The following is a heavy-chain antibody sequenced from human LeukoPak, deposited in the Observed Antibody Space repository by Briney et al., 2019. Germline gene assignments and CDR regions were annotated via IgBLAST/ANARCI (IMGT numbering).Heavy chain of an antibody. CDR3: ARGGYYDSSGYYDFDY. V-gene: IGHV4-39*07. CDR1: GGSISSSSYY. Sequence: PSETLSLTCTVSGGSISSSSYYWGWIRQPPGKGLEWIGSIYYSGSTYYNPSLKSRVTISVDTSKNQFSLKLSSVTAADTAVYYCARGGYYDSSGYYDFDYWGQGTLATVSS. D-gene: IGHD3-22*01. CDR2: IYYSGST. J-gene: IGHJ4*02.